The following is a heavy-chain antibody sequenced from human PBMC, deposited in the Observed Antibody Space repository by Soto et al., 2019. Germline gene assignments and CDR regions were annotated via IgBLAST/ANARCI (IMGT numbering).Heavy chain of an antibody. CDR1: GYTFTGYY. CDR2: INPNSGGT. J-gene: IGHJ4*02. Sequence: ASVKVSCKASGYTFTGYYMHWVRQAPGQGLEWMGWINPNSGGTNYAQKFQGWVTMTRDTTISTAYMELSRLRSDDTAVYYCARDGVQLERLTGLDYWGQGTLVTVSS. CDR3: ARDGVQLERLTGLDY. D-gene: IGHD1-1*01. V-gene: IGHV1-2*04.